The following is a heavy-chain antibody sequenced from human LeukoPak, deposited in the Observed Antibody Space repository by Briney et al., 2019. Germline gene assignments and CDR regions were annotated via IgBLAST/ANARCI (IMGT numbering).Heavy chain of an antibody. CDR1: GFTFSSYW. V-gene: IGHV3-7*03. CDR2: IKQDGSEK. J-gene: IGHJ3*02. CDR3: AKVLSSATDDAFDI. D-gene: IGHD6-19*01. Sequence: PGGSLRLSCAASGFTFSSYWMSWVRQAPGKGLEWVANIKQDGSEKYYVDSVKGRFTISRDNAKNSLYLQMNSLRAEDTAVYYCAKVLSSATDDAFDIWGQGTMVTVSS.